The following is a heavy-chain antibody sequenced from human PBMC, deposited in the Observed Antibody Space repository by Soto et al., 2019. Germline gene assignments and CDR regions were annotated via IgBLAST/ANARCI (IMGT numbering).Heavy chain of an antibody. J-gene: IGHJ4*02. V-gene: IGHV4-59*11. Sequence: PETLSLTCTVSGGSISNHYWSWIRQPPGKGLEWIGYIYYNGNTNYNPPLKSRVTMSVDTSKNQISLKLSSVTAADTAVYYCTRANWYSEYWGQGTLVTVSS. D-gene: IGHD7-27*01. CDR3: TRANWYSEY. CDR2: IYYNGNT. CDR1: GGSISNHY.